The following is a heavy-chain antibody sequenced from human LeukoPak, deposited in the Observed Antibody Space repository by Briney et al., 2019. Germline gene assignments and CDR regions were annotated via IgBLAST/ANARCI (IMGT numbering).Heavy chain of an antibody. D-gene: IGHD2-15*01. CDR3: AREVCRGNSCYLED. J-gene: IGHJ4*02. CDR2: IYHSGST. V-gene: IGHV4-39*02. CDR1: GGSISSSSYY. Sequence: SETLSLTCTVSGGSISSSSYYWGWIRQPPGKGLEWIGDIYHSGSTYQNPSLKSRVTVSVDTSKNQFSMKLSSVTAADTGVYYCAREVCRGNSCYLEDWGPGSLVTVSS.